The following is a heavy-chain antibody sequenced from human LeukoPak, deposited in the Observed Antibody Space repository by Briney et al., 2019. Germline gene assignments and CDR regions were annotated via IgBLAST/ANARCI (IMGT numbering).Heavy chain of an antibody. J-gene: IGHJ4*02. CDR1: GGTFSSYA. CDR2: IIPIFGTA. CDR3: ARGARLGEFFDY. D-gene: IGHD3-16*01. Sequence: SVKVSCKASGGTFSSYAISWVRQAPGQGLEWMGGIIPIFGTAKYAQKFQGRVTITADKSTSTAYMELSSLRSEYTAVYHCARGARLGEFFDYWGQGTLVTVSS. V-gene: IGHV1-69*06.